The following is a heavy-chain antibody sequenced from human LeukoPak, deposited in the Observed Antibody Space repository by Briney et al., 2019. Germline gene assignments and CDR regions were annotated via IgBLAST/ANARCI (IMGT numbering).Heavy chain of an antibody. J-gene: IGHJ5*02. CDR3: ARDINWNAFDP. Sequence: ASVKVSCKASGGTFNSYAISWVRQAPGQGLEWMGGIIPMSDTANYPQKFRGRLTITADIPTSTVYMELSSLRSDDTAVYYCARDINWNAFDPWGQGTLVTVSS. CDR1: GGTFNSYA. CDR2: IIPMSDTA. D-gene: IGHD1-20*01. V-gene: IGHV1-69*06.